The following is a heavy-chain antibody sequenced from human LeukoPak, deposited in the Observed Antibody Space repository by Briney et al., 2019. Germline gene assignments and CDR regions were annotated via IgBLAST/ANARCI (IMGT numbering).Heavy chain of an antibody. CDR3: VALWFGELSN. D-gene: IGHD3-10*01. Sequence: GGSLRLSCAASGFTFSSYGMHWVRQAPGKGLEWVAFIRYDGSNKYYADSVKGRFTISRDNSKNTLYLQMNSLRAEDTAVYYCVALWFGELSNWGQGTLVTVSS. CDR1: GFTFSSYG. CDR2: IRYDGSNK. J-gene: IGHJ4*02. V-gene: IGHV3-30*02.